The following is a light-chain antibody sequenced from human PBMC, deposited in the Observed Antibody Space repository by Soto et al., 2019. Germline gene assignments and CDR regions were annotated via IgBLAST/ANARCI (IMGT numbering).Light chain of an antibody. Sequence: AIQVTQSPSSLSASVGDRVTITCRASQDISSYLAWYQQKPGKAPKLLIFDASTLENGVPARFSGSRSEPEFSLTISSLQPDDFATYYCQQYYSYWTFGQGTKVDIK. CDR3: QQYYSYWT. CDR2: DAS. CDR1: QDISSY. V-gene: IGKV1-13*02. J-gene: IGKJ1*01.